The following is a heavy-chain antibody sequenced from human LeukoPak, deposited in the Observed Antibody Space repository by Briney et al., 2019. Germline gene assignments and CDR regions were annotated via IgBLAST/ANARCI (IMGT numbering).Heavy chain of an antibody. CDR1: GYSFTSYW. CDR2: IYPGDSDT. J-gene: IGHJ6*02. Sequence: GESLKISCKGSGYSFTSYWIGWVRQIPGKGLEWMGIIYPGDSDTRYSPSSQGQVTISADKSISTAYLQWSSLKASDTAMYYCARFFPWFGESSPFGPGMDVWGQGTTVTVSS. D-gene: IGHD3-10*01. V-gene: IGHV5-51*01. CDR3: ARFFPWFGESSPFGPGMDV.